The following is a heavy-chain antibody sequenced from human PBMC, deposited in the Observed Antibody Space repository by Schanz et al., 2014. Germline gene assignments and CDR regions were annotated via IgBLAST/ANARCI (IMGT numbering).Heavy chain of an antibody. V-gene: IGHV3-9*01. J-gene: IGHJ4*02. CDR1: GFTFDEYG. CDR2: ISWNGGFI. CDR3: AKGQITGTTGYFDG. Sequence: EVQLVESGGDLVQPGRSLRLSCAASGFTFDEYGMHWVRQAPGKGLEWVSGISWNGGFIAYGDAVKGRFTISRDNAKNSLFLQMSSLRPEDTAFYYCAKGQITGTTGYFDGWGQGTLVTVSS. D-gene: IGHD1-20*01.